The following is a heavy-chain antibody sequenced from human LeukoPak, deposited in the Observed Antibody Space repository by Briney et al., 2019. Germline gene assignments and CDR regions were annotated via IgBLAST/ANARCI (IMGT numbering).Heavy chain of an antibody. CDR2: IYYSGSS. CDR1: DVFFSDYY. J-gene: IGHJ4*02. Sequence: SDTLSLTGTVFDVFFSDYYWGWTRKPPGKGLDWIGYIYYSGSSSYNPSLKSRVTISVDTSNNQFSLKLCSVTVEDRAMYYCEKDEYSYGYRDWGQGTLVTVSS. CDR3: EKDEYSYGYRD. V-gene: IGHV4-59*12. D-gene: IGHD5-18*01.